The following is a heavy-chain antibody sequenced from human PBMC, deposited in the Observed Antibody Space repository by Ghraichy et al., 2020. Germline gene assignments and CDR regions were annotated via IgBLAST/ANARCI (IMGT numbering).Heavy chain of an antibody. CDR3: ARVSDFWSGYYYVSGMDV. J-gene: IGHJ6*02. CDR2: INSDGSST. D-gene: IGHD3-3*01. Sequence: GGSLRLSCAASGFTFSSYWMHWVRQAPGKGLVWVSRINSDGSSTSYADSVKGRFTISRDNAKNTLYLQMNSLRAEDTAVYYCARVSDFWSGYYYVSGMDVWGQGTTVTVSS. CDR1: GFTFSSYW. V-gene: IGHV3-74*01.